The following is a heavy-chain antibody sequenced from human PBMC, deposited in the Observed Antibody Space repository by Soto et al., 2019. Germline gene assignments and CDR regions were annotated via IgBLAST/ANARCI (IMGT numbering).Heavy chain of an antibody. D-gene: IGHD1-1*01. Sequence: GGSLRLSCVASGFHFSDYYMSWIRQAPGKGLEWVSYISSSSSYTNYADSVKGRFTISRDNAKNSLYLQMNSLRDEDTAVYYCAREWNPLNWFDPWGQGTLVTVSS. J-gene: IGHJ5*02. V-gene: IGHV3-11*06. CDR1: GFHFSDYY. CDR3: AREWNPLNWFDP. CDR2: ISSSSSYT.